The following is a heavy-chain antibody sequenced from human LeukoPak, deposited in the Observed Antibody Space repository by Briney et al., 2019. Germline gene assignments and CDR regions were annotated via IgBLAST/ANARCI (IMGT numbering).Heavy chain of an antibody. CDR2: ISGSGGST. J-gene: IGHJ4*02. D-gene: IGHD6-6*01. V-gene: IGHV3-23*01. CDR1: GFTFSSYA. CDR3: AKVSSSSPYFDY. Sequence: GGSLRLSCAASGFTFSSYAMSWVRQAPGKGLEWVSAISGSGGSTYYTDSVKGRFTISRDNSKNTLYLQMNSLRAEDTAVYYCAKVSSSSPYFDYWGQGTLVTVSS.